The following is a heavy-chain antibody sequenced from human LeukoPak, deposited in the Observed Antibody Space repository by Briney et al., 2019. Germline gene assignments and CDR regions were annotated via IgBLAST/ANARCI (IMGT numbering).Heavy chain of an antibody. CDR3: ASQLGGTTFH. CDR2: VYYNGIT. Sequence: PSETLSLTCTVSGVSINAYFWSWIRKPPGKGLEWIGYVYYNGITNYNPSLQSRVSISLDTSKNQFSLRLNSVTAAETAVYYCASQLGGTTFHWGQGTLVTVSS. J-gene: IGHJ4*02. V-gene: IGHV4-59*01. D-gene: IGHD1/OR15-1a*01. CDR1: GVSINAYF.